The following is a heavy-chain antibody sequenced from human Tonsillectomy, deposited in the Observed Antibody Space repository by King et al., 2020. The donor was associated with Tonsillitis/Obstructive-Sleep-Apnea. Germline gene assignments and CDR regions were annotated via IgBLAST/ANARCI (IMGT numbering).Heavy chain of an antibody. CDR2: INHSGST. V-gene: IGHV4-34*01. CDR3: AGQNLWGYYFDY. D-gene: IGHD7-27*01. CDR1: GGSFSGYN. Sequence: VQLQQWGAGLLKPSETLSLTCAVYGGSFSGYNWTWIRQPPGKGLDWIGEINHSGSTTYDPSLKSRVTISLDTSKNQFSLKLSSVTAADTAVYYCAGQNLWGYYFDYWGQGTPVTVSS. J-gene: IGHJ4*02.